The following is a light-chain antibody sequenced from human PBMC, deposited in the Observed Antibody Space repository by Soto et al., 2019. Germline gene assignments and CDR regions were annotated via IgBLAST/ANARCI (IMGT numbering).Light chain of an antibody. V-gene: IGKV4-1*01. CDR2: WAS. CDR3: QPSESTPPT. CDR1: QSVLYSSNNKNY. J-gene: IGKJ2*01. Sequence: DIVMTQSPDSLAVSLVERATINCKSSQSVLYSSNNKNYLAWYQQRPGQPPKLLIYWASTRESGVPDRFSGSGSGTDFTLTITSLQAEDVAVYYCQPSESTPPTFGQGTKLEIK.